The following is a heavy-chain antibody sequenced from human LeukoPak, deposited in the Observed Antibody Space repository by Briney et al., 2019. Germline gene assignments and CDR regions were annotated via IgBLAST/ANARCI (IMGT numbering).Heavy chain of an antibody. J-gene: IGHJ4*02. CDR1: GYTFTAYY. Sequence: GASVKVSCKASGYTFTAYYMHWVRQAPGQGLEWMGWINPNSGATNYAQKFQGRVTMTRDTSISTAYMELSRLRSDDTAVYYCAPAPDISYYFDHWGQGTLVTVSS. V-gene: IGHV1-2*02. CDR2: INPNSGAT. D-gene: IGHD2-15*01. CDR3: APAPDISYYFDH.